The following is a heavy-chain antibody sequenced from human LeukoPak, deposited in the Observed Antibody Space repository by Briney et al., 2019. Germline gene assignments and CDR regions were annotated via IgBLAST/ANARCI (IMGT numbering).Heavy chain of an antibody. CDR2: IGSGT. J-gene: IGHJ4*02. CDR1: GFTFSSYA. Sequence: GGSLRLSCGASGFTFSSYAMSWVRQAPGKGLEWVSAIGSGTYYADSVKGRFTISRDDSKNTLYLQMNSLRAEDTAVYYCAKVLAYYFVYWGQGTLVTVSS. V-gene: IGHV3-23*01. CDR3: AKVLAYYFVY.